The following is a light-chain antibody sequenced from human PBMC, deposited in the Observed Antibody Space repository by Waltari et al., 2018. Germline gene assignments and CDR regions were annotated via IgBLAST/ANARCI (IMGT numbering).Light chain of an antibody. CDR3: QQYNSYGT. Sequence: IQMTQSPSTLSASVGDRVTITFRASQSISSWLAWYQQKPGKAHNHLIYKASSLERGVPSRFSGSGSGTEFTLTISSLQPDDFATYYCQQYNSYGTFGGGTKVEIK. CDR2: KAS. CDR1: QSISSW. V-gene: IGKV1-5*03. J-gene: IGKJ4*01.